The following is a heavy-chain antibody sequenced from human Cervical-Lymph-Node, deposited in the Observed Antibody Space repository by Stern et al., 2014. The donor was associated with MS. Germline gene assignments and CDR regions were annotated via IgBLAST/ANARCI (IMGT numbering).Heavy chain of an antibody. CDR2: IYWDDDK. D-gene: IGHD2-15*01. J-gene: IGHJ4*02. V-gene: IGHV2-5*02. CDR1: GFSVTTAGVG. Sequence: ESGPTLVKPTQTVTLTCTLSGFSVTTAGVGVGWIRQPPGKALEWLALIYWDDDKLYSPSLKNRLTIPKDTSKNQVVLTMTNVDPVDTATYYCAHSRVKYCRGGTCYSSLFDYWGQGTLVTVSS. CDR3: AHSRVKYCRGGTCYSSLFDY.